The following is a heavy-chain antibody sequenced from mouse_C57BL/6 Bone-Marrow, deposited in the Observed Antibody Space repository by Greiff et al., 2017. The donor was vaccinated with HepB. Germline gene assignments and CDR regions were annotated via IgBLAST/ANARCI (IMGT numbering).Heavy chain of an antibody. CDR3: ARSPSCYRNYDYFDY. CDR1: GFTFTDYY. J-gene: IGHJ2*01. CDR2: IRNKANGYTT. V-gene: IGHV7-3*01. Sequence: EVQGVESGGGLVQPGGSLSLSCAASGFTFTDYYMSWVRQPPGKALEWLGFIRNKANGYTTEYSASVKGRFTISRDNSQSILYLQINALRAEDSASSYGARSPSCYRNYDYFDYWGQGTTLTVSS. D-gene: IGHD2-5*01.